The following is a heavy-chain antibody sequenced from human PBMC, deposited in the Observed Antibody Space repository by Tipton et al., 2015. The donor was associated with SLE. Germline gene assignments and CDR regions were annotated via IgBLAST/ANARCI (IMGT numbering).Heavy chain of an antibody. J-gene: IGHJ3*02. CDR3: ARGLGTVTTRAFDI. CDR2: IYYSGST. CDR1: GGSFSGYY. V-gene: IGHV4-34*01. Sequence: TLSLTCAVYGGSFSGYYWGWIRQPPGKGLEWIGSIYYSGSTYYNPSLKSRVTISVDTSKNQFSLKLSSVTAADTAVYYCARGLGTVTTRAFDIWGQGTMVTVSS. D-gene: IGHD4-17*01.